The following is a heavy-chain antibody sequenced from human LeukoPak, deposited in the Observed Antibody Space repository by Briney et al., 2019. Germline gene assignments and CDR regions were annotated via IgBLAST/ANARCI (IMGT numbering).Heavy chain of an antibody. CDR2: INPNSGGT. CDR3: ASSVYSSGWYYFDY. J-gene: IGHJ4*02. V-gene: IGHV1-2*02. Sequence: ASVKVSCEASGYTFTGYYMHWVRQAPGQGLEWMGWINPNSGGTNYAQKFQGRVTMTRDTSISTAYMELSRLRSDDTAVYYCASSVYSSGWYYFDYWGQGTLVTVSS. CDR1: GYTFTGYY. D-gene: IGHD6-19*01.